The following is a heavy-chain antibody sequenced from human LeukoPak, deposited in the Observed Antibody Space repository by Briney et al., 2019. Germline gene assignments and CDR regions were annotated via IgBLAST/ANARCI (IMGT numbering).Heavy chain of an antibody. J-gene: IGHJ4*02. CDR1: GFTFSSYV. V-gene: IGHV3-23*01. CDR3: AKEDSGSFYAN. D-gene: IGHD1-26*01. CDR2: ISGSGGST. Sequence: GGSLRLSCVVSGFTFSSYVMSWVRQAPGKGLEWVSTISGSGGSTYSADSVKDRFTISRDSSKNTVFLQMNSLRAEDTAVYYCAKEDSGSFYANWGQGTLVTVSS.